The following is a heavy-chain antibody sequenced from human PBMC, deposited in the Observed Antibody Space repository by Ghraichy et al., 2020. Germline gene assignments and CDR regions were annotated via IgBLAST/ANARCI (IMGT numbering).Heavy chain of an antibody. CDR3: AKVLSSVTPGGLDY. CDR1: GFTFDYYA. CDR2: ISVDGGTT. D-gene: IGHD4-17*01. Sequence: GGSLRLSCAASGFTFDYYAMHWVRQAPGKGLEWVSLISVDGGTTYYADSVKGRFIISRDSNKKSLYLQMNSLRTEDTAFYYCAKVLSSVTPGGLDYWGHGTLVSVSS. J-gene: IGHJ4*01. V-gene: IGHV3-43*02.